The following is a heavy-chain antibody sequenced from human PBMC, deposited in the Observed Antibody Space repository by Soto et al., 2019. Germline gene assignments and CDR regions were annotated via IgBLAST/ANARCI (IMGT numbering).Heavy chain of an antibody. V-gene: IGHV1-69*02. CDR1: GGTFSSYT. D-gene: IGHD4-17*01. Sequence: QVQLVQSGAEVKKPGSSVKVSCKASGGTFSSYTISWVRQAPGQGLEWMGRIIPILGIANYAQKFQGRVTITADKSTSTAYMELSSLRSEDTAVYYCARAATVVTPFRYWGQGTLLTVSS. CDR3: ARAATVVTPFRY. CDR2: IIPILGIA. J-gene: IGHJ4*02.